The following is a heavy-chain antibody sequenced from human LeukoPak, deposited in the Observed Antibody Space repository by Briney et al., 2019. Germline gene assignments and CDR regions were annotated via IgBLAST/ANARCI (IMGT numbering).Heavy chain of an antibody. V-gene: IGHV3-7*01. CDR1: GFTSSTYA. CDR2: MNQDGSEK. CDR3: ARDPRIAARPLFDY. D-gene: IGHD6-6*01. J-gene: IGHJ4*02. Sequence: GGSLRLSCVTSGFTSSTYAMSWVRHAPGKGLEWVANMNQDGSEKYYVDSVKGRFTISRDNAKNSLFLQMNNLRAEDTAVYYCARDPRIAARPLFDYWGQGTLVTVSS.